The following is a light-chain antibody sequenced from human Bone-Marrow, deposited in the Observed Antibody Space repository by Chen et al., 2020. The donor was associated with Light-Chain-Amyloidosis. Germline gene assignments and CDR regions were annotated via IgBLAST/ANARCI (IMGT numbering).Light chain of an antibody. J-gene: IGLJ3*02. Sequence: SYVLTQPSSVSAAPGQTATIARGGNNIGSTRVHWYQQTPGQAPLLVVYDDSDRPSGIPERLSGSNSGNAATLTISRVEAGDEADYYCQVWDRSSDRPVFGGGTKLTVL. V-gene: IGLV3-21*02. CDR2: DDS. CDR1: NIGSTR. CDR3: QVWDRSSDRPV.